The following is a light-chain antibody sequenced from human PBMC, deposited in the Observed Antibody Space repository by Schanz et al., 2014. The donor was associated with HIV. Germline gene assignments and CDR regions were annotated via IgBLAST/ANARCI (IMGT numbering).Light chain of an antibody. Sequence: EIVLTQSPGSLSLSPGGRATLSCGASQRLSSSYLAWYQQKRDQPPRLVIYATSTRAAGIPDRFSGTGSGTDFTLTISSLEPEDSAVYYCQQYGGSVPWTFGQGTKVEIK. CDR1: QRLSSSY. J-gene: IGKJ1*01. V-gene: IGKV3-20*01. CDR3: QQYGGSVPWT. CDR2: ATS.